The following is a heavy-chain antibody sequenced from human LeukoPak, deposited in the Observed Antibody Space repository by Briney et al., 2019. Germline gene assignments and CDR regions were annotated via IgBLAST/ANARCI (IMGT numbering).Heavy chain of an antibody. J-gene: IGHJ4*02. D-gene: IGHD4-11*01. V-gene: IGHV3-21*01. CDR2: ISSSSSYI. CDR3: ARDSRSDYWADY. Sequence: PGGSLRLSCAASGFTFSSYSMNWVRQAPGKGLEWVSSISSSSSYIYYADSVKGRFTISRDNPKNSLYLQMNSLRAEDTAVYYCARDSRSDYWADYWGQGTLVTVSS. CDR1: GFTFSSYS.